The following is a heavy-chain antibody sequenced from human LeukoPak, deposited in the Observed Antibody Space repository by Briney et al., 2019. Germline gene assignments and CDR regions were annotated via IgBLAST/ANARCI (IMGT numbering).Heavy chain of an antibody. V-gene: IGHV1-8*01. CDR1: GYTFTSYD. J-gene: IGHJ4*02. CDR3: ASGYCSSTSCYQPDNYFDY. D-gene: IGHD2-2*01. CDR2: MNPNSGNT. Sequence: ASVKVSCKASGYTFTSYDINWVRQATGQGLEWMGWMNPNSGNTGYAQKFQGRVTMTRNTSISTAYMELSRLRSDDTAVYYCASGYCSSTSCYQPDNYFDYWGQGTLVTVSS.